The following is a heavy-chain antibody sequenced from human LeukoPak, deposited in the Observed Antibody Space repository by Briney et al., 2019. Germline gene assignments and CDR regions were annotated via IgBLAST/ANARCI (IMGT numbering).Heavy chain of an antibody. V-gene: IGHV3-13*01. Sequence: PGGSLTLSCAASGFTFSSYDMHWVRQATGKGLDWVSAIGTAGGTYYPRSVKGRFTISRENAKNSLYLQMNSLRDGDTAVYYCARGLHYYDSSGYYPNDAFAIWGQGTMVTVS. CDR1: GFTFSSYD. CDR3: ARGLHYYDSSGYYPNDAFAI. J-gene: IGHJ3*02. CDR2: IGTAGGT. D-gene: IGHD3-22*01.